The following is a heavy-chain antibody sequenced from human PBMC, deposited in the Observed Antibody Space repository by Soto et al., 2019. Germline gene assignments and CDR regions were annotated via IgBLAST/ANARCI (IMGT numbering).Heavy chain of an antibody. CDR3: AVGAAAGRFGLDY. CDR2: IYHSGST. D-gene: IGHD6-13*01. J-gene: IGHJ4*02. V-gene: IGHV4-4*02. CDR1: GGSISSSNW. Sequence: PSETLSLTCAVSGGSISSSNWWSWVRQPPGKGLEWIGEIYHSGSTNYNPSLKSRVTISVDESKNQFSLKLSSVTAADTAVYYCAVGAAAGRFGLDYWGQGTLVTVSS.